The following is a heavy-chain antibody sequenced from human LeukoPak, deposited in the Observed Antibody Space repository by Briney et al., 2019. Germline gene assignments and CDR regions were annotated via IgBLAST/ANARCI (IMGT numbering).Heavy chain of an antibody. CDR1: GYSISSGYY. D-gene: IGHD3-3*01. V-gene: IGHV4-38-2*01. J-gene: IGHJ6*03. Sequence: SETLSLTCAVSGYSISSGYYWGWVRQPPGKGLEWIGSVYRSGSTFYNPSLNSRATISVDTSKNQFSLKLNSVTAADTAVYYCARRSGSGYYYMDVWGKGTTLTVSS. CDR3: ARRSGSGYYYMDV. CDR2: VYRSGST.